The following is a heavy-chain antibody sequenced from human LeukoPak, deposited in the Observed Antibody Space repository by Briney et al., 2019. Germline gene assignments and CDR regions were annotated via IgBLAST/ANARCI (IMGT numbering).Heavy chain of an antibody. J-gene: IGHJ4*02. Sequence: GASVKVSCKASGYTFTSYGISWVRQAPGQGLEWMGWINPNSGGTNYAQKFQGRVTMTRDTSISTAYMELSRLRSDDTAVYYCARAMNYGSGSYYNPYYFDYWGQGTLVTVSS. CDR2: INPNSGGT. V-gene: IGHV1-2*02. D-gene: IGHD3-10*01. CDR1: GYTFTSYG. CDR3: ARAMNYGSGSYYNPYYFDY.